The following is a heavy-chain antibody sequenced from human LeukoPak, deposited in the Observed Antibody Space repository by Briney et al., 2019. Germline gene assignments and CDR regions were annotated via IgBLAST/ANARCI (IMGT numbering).Heavy chain of an antibody. CDR2: IIPIFGTA. CDR3: ARDLTIVVVPAATGRPGWFDP. CDR1: GGTFSSYA. V-gene: IGHV1-69*01. Sequence: SVKVSCKASGGTFSSYAISWVRQAPGQGLEWMGGIIPIFGTANYAQKFQGRVTTTADESTSTAYMELSSLRSEDTAVYYCARDLTIVVVPAATGRPGWFDPWGQGTLVTVSS. D-gene: IGHD2-2*01. J-gene: IGHJ5*02.